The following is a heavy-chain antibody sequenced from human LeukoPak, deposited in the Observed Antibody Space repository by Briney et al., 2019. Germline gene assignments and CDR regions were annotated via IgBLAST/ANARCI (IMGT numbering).Heavy chain of an antibody. D-gene: IGHD3-10*01. CDR1: KFTFSTSA. CDR2: ISGSGAKA. CDR3: AKDPMWFGEGDYKYYMDV. V-gene: IGHV3-23*01. J-gene: IGHJ6*03. Sequence: GGSLRLACAAPKFTFSTSALSWVRQAPGRGLEWVSGISGSGAKAYYSDSVKGRFTISRDNSKSMLYLQMNSLRVGDTALYYRAKDPMWFGEGDYKYYMDVWGKGTTVTVSS.